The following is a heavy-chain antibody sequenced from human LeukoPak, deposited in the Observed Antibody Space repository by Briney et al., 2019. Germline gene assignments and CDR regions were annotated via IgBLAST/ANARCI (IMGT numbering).Heavy chain of an antibody. J-gene: IGHJ4*02. CDR3: ARGLSYYDSSGYYYAVTYFDY. Sequence: KSGGSLRLSCAASGFTFSSYSMNWVRQAPGKGLEWVSSISSSSSYIYYADSVKGRFTISRDNAKNSLYLQMNSLRAEDTAVYYCARGLSYYDSSGYYYAVTYFDYWGQGTLVTVSS. CDR2: ISSSSSYI. CDR1: GFTFSSYS. V-gene: IGHV3-21*01. D-gene: IGHD3-22*01.